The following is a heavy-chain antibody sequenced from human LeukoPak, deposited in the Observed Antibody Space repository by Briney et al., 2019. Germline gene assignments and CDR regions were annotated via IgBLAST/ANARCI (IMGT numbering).Heavy chain of an antibody. Sequence: GGSLRLSCAASGFTFSSYAMSWVRQAPGKGLEWVSAISGSGGSTYYADSVKGRFTISRDNSKNTLYLQVNSLRAEDTAVYYCAARWGYSSGDYWGQGTLVTVSS. CDR2: ISGSGGST. CDR1: GFTFSSYA. V-gene: IGHV3-23*01. D-gene: IGHD3-22*01. CDR3: AARWGYSSGDY. J-gene: IGHJ4*01.